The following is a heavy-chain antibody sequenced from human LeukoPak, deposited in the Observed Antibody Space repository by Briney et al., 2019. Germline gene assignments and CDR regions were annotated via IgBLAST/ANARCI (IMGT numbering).Heavy chain of an antibody. D-gene: IGHD3-22*01. CDR1: GFTFNNYA. J-gene: IGHJ2*01. Sequence: GGSLRLSCVVSGFTFNNYAMHWVRQAPGKGLQWVAVISYDGSNKYYADSVKGRFTISRDNAKNSMYLQMNSLRVEDTAVYYCARSRQHYYESSGNYEIFNWYFDLWGRGTLVTVSS. CDR3: ARSRQHYYESSGNYEIFNWYFDL. CDR2: ISYDGSNK. V-gene: IGHV3-30*04.